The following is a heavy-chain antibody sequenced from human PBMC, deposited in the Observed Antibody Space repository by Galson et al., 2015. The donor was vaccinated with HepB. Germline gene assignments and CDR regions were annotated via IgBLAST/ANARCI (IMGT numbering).Heavy chain of an antibody. CDR3: ARGQGAVADHPFDY. CDR1: GGTFSSYA. D-gene: IGHD6-19*01. CDR2: IIPIFGTA. J-gene: IGHJ4*02. Sequence: SVKVSCKASGGTFSSYAISWVRQAPGQGLEWMGGIIPIFGTANYAQKFQGRVTITADESTSTAYMELSSLRPEDTAVYYCARGQGAVADHPFDYWGQGTLVTVSS. V-gene: IGHV1-69*13.